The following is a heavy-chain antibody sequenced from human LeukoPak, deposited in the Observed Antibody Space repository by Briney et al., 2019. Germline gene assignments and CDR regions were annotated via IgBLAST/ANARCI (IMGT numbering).Heavy chain of an antibody. Sequence: PGGSLRLSCAASGFTFSSYGMKWVRQAPGKGLEWVSSISSSSVYIYYADSVKGRFTISRDNAKNSLYLQMASLRAEDTAVYYRARDVGKAYFDYWGQGTLVTVSS. J-gene: IGHJ4*02. CDR1: GFTFSSYG. CDR2: ISSSSVYI. D-gene: IGHD2-15*01. CDR3: ARDVGKAYFDY. V-gene: IGHV3-21*01.